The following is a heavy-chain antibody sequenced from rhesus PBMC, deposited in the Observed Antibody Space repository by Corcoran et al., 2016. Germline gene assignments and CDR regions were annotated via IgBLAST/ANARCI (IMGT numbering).Heavy chain of an antibody. CDR1: GDSFSGDKW. V-gene: IGHV4-65*01. D-gene: IGHD1-14*01. J-gene: IGHJ5-1*01. CDR3: ARHTPGGGGRTVRFDV. CDR2: IHGNSDST. Sequence: QGQLQVSGPGLVKPSETLSLTCAVPGDSFSGDKWWSGSRQPLGTGREWIGYIHGNSDSTHYNPSLESRVALSRDTSKSQFSLNLSSLTAADTAVYYCARHTPGGGGRTVRFDVWGPGVLVTVSS.